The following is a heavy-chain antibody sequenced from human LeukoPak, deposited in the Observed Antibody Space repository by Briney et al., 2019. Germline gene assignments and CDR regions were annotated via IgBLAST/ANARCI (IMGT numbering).Heavy chain of an antibody. Sequence: GGSLRLSCAASGFTFSSYAMSWVRQAPGKGLEWVSGINWNGGSTGYADSVKGRFTISRDNAKNSLYLQMNSLRAEDTALYYCARELFPSNYFDYWGQGTLVTVSS. J-gene: IGHJ4*02. CDR3: ARELFPSNYFDY. CDR1: GFTFSSYA. D-gene: IGHD6-6*01. CDR2: INWNGGST. V-gene: IGHV3-20*04.